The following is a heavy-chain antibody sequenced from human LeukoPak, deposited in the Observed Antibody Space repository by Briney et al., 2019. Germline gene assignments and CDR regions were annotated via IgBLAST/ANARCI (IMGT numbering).Heavy chain of an antibody. CDR2: IIPIFGTA. CDR3: AARYRVVPAADKGFDP. Sequence: ASVKVSCKASGGTFSSYAISWVRQAPGQGLEWMGGIIPIFGTANYAQKFQGRVTITADESTSTAYMELSSLRSEDTAVYYCAARYRVVPAADKGFDPWGQGTLVTVSS. V-gene: IGHV1-69*01. CDR1: GGTFSSYA. D-gene: IGHD2-2*01. J-gene: IGHJ5*02.